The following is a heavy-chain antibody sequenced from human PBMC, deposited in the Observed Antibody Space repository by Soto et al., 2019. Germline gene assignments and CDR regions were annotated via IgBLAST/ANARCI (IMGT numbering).Heavy chain of an antibody. CDR2: INHSGRV. CDR3: STRAYDTNGYYRFDP. J-gene: IGHJ5*01. Sequence: SETLSLTCAVYGGSFRGHSCTWMRQSPGKGLEWIGDINHSGRVNYSPSLKSRVTISLDTSKNQFSLTLSAVTAADTAMYYCSTRAYDTNGYYRFDPWGQGTLVTVSS. D-gene: IGHD3-22*01. V-gene: IGHV4-34*01. CDR1: GGSFRGHS.